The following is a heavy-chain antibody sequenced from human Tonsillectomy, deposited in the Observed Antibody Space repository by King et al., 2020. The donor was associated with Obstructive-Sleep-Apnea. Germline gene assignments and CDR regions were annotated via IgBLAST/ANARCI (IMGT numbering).Heavy chain of an antibody. V-gene: IGHV3-23*04. CDR2: ISGSGDST. CDR3: AKGPAQQLVPNYFDY. J-gene: IGHJ4*02. CDR1: GFTFSSYA. D-gene: IGHD6-13*01. Sequence: DVQLVESGGGLVQPGGSLRLSCAASGFTFSSYAMSWVRQAPGKGLEWVSTISGSGDSTYLADSVKGRFTISRDNSKNTLYLQMNSLRAEDTALYYCAKGPAQQLVPNYFDYWGQGNLVTVSS.